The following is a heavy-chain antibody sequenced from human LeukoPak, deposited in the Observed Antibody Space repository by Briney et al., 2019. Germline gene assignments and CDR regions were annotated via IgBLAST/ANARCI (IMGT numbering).Heavy chain of an antibody. CDR2: IHDSGTT. Sequence: PSETLSLTCTVSGGSISSYYWTWVRQPPGKGLEWIAYIHDSGTTSYSPSLESRVTISLDTSNNQFSSRLSSVTAADTAVYYCARESWYCSDGSCYSDFDYWGQGTLVTVSS. CDR1: GGSISSYY. D-gene: IGHD2-15*01. CDR3: ARESWYCSDGSCYSDFDY. J-gene: IGHJ4*02. V-gene: IGHV4-59*01.